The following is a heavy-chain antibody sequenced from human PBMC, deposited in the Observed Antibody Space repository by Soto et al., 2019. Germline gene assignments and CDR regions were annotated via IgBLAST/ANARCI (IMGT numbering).Heavy chain of an antibody. Sequence: SETLSLTCAVYGGSFSGYYWTWIRQPPGTGLEWIGVITHSGTTTYSPSLKSRVAISLDTSKNQFSLSLSSVTAADTAVYYCARGRGYSYGLDPWGQGTLVTVSS. D-gene: IGHD5-18*01. CDR1: GGSFSGYY. J-gene: IGHJ5*02. V-gene: IGHV4-34*01. CDR2: ITHSGTT. CDR3: ARGRGYSYGLDP.